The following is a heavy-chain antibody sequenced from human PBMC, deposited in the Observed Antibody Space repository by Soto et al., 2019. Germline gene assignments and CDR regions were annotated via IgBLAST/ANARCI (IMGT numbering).Heavy chain of an antibody. CDR2: ISAGSNTI. D-gene: IGHD6-19*01. CDR3: ARDSGVTGADDY. J-gene: IGHJ4*02. CDR1: GFMFSVYS. Sequence: EVQLVESGGGLVEPGGSLRLSCAASGFMFSVYSMTWVRQATGKGLEWVSYISAGSNTIYYRDSVKGRFTISRDNAKNYLYLQMNSLREEDTAVYYCARDSGVTGADDYWGQGTLVTVSS. V-gene: IGHV3-48*02.